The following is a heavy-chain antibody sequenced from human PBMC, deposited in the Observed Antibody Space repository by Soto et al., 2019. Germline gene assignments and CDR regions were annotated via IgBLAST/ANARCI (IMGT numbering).Heavy chain of an antibody. CDR3: ARLGVVVDYYYYGMDV. J-gene: IGHJ6*02. Sequence: TSETLSLTCAVSGDSISSGGYSWTWIRQPPGKGLEWIGHIYQSGSTLYNPSLKSRVTISVDKSKNQFSLELSSVTAADTAVYYCARLGVVVDYYYYGMDVWGQGTTVTVSS. CDR1: GDSISSGGYS. CDR2: IYQSGST. V-gene: IGHV4-30-2*01. D-gene: IGHD3-22*01.